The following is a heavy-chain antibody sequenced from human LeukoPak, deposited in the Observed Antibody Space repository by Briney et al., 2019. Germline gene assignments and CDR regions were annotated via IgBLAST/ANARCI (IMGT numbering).Heavy chain of an antibody. CDR3: ARHSTPGTTLNWFDP. CDR2: IYYSGST. J-gene: IGHJ5*02. Sequence: SETLSLTCTVSGGSISSYYWSWIRQPPGKGLEGIGDIYYSGSTNYNPSLKSQGTISVDTSKSHFSLRLSSVPAADTAVYYCARHSTPGTTLNWFDPWGQGALVTVSS. V-gene: IGHV4-59*01. CDR1: GGSISSYY. D-gene: IGHD1-1*01.